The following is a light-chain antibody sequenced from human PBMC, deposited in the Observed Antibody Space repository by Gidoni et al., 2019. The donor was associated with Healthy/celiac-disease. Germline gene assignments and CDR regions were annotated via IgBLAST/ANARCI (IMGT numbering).Light chain of an antibody. CDR2: DVS. CDR1: SSDVGGYNY. J-gene: IGLJ2*01. Sequence: QSALTQPASVSGSPGQSITISCTGTSSDVGGYNYVYWYQQHPGKAPKLMIYDVSNRPSGVSNRFSGSKSGNTASLTISWLQAEDEADYYCSSYTSSSAVFGGGTKLTVL. V-gene: IGLV2-14*03. CDR3: SSYTSSSAV.